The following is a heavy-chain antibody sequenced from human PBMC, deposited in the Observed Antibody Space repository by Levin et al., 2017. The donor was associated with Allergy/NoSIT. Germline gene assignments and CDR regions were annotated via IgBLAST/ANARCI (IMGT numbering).Heavy chain of an antibody. Sequence: SCAASGFTFSSYAMHWVRQAPGKGLEWVAVISYDGSNKYYADSVKGRFTISRDNSKNTLYLQMNSLRAEDTAVYYCARDQWEARKYDFWSGYYKEGYYYYGMDVWGQGTTVTVSS. V-gene: IGHV3-30*04. CDR2: ISYDGSNK. CDR3: ARDQWEARKYDFWSGYYKEGYYYYGMDV. D-gene: IGHD3-3*01. J-gene: IGHJ6*02. CDR1: GFTFSSYA.